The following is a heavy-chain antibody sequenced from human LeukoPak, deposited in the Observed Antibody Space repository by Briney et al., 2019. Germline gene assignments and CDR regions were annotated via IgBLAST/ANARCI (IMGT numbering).Heavy chain of an antibody. Sequence: PSETLSLTCAVSGGSISSSNWWSWVRQPPEKGLEWIGEIYHSGSTNYNPSLKSRVTISVDKSKNQFSLKLSSVTAADTAVYYCASLQLVYWYFDLWGRGTLVTVSS. J-gene: IGHJ2*01. CDR3: ASLQLVYWYFDL. V-gene: IGHV4-4*02. D-gene: IGHD1-1*01. CDR2: IYHSGST. CDR1: GGSISSSNW.